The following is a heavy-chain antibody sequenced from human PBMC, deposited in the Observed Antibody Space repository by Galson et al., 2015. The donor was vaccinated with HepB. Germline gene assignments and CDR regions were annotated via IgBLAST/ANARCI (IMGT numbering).Heavy chain of an antibody. CDR1: GFSLSTSGVG. D-gene: IGHD5-18*01. Sequence: PALVKPTQTLTLTCTFSGFSLSTSGVGVGWIRQPPGKALEWLALIYWDDDKRYSPSLKSRLTITKDTSKNQVVLTMTNMDPVDTATYYCAHSPRGYSYGFWWHYWGQGTLVTVSS. J-gene: IGHJ4*02. V-gene: IGHV2-5*02. CDR3: AHSPRGYSYGFWWHY. CDR2: IYWDDDK.